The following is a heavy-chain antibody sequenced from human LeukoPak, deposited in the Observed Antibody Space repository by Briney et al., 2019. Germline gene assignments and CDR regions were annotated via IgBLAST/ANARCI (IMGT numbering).Heavy chain of an antibody. Sequence: ASVKVSCKASGYTFTGYYMHWVRQAPGQGLESMGIINPSGGSTSYAQKFQGRVTMTRDMSTSTVYMELSSLRSEDTAVYYCARRLIAAAGKVWFDPWGQGTLVTVSS. J-gene: IGHJ5*02. CDR3: ARRLIAAAGKVWFDP. D-gene: IGHD6-13*01. CDR2: INPSGGST. CDR1: GYTFTGYY. V-gene: IGHV1-46*01.